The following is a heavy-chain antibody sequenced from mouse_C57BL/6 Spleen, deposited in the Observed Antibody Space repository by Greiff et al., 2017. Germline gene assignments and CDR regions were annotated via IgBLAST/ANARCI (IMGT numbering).Heavy chain of an antibody. CDR2: INPSNGGT. Sequence: QVQLQQPGTELVKPGASVKLSCKASGYTFTSYWMHWVKQRPGQGLEWIGNINPSNGGTNYNEKFKSKATLTVDKSSSAAYMRLSSLTSEDYAVYYCARYGNYVWDFDVWGTGTTVTVSS. CDR1: GYTFTSYW. D-gene: IGHD2-1*01. V-gene: IGHV1-53*01. CDR3: ARYGNYVWDFDV. J-gene: IGHJ1*03.